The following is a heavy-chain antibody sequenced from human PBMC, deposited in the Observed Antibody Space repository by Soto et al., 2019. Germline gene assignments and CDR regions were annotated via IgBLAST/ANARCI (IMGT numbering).Heavy chain of an antibody. D-gene: IGHD2-2*02. Sequence: QVQLVQSGAEVKKPGSSVKVSCKASGGTFSSYAISWVRQAPGQGLEWMGGIIPIFGTANYAQKFQGRVTITADESTSTAYMELSSLRSEDTAVYYCASPYCSSTSCYRYYYGMDVWGQGTTVTVSS. CDR2: IIPIFGTA. CDR1: GGTFSSYA. V-gene: IGHV1-69*01. CDR3: ASPYCSSTSCYRYYYGMDV. J-gene: IGHJ6*02.